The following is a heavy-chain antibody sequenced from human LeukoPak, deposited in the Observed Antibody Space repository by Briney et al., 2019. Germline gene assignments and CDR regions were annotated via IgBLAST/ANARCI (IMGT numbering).Heavy chain of an antibody. J-gene: IGHJ4*02. CDR1: GFTFSTYS. CDR2: ISSNSRHI. D-gene: IGHD5-18*01. V-gene: IGHV3-21*06. CDR3: ARVMNEGSHLWLFFDY. Sequence: GGSLRLSYAASGFTFSTYSMNWVRQAPGKGLEWVSSISSNSRHIYYEDSMRGRFTISRDNAKNSLYLQMNSLKPEDTAVYYCARVMNEGSHLWLFFDYWGQGTLVTVSS.